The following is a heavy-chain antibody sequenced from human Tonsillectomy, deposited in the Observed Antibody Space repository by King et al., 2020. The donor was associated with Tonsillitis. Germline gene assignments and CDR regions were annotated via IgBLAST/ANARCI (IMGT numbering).Heavy chain of an antibody. Sequence: VQLQQWGAGLLKPSETLSLTCAVYGVSLSGSYWDWICQPPGKGLGWIGEINHKGTTKYNPSLKSRVTISEDTSKNPFSLKLSSVTAADTGVYYCARGGAGTSHYYGMDVWGQGTTVSVTS. CDR3: ARGGAGTSHYYGMDV. CDR2: INHKGTT. V-gene: IGHV4-34*01. D-gene: IGHD6-13*01. J-gene: IGHJ6*02. CDR1: GVSLSGSY.